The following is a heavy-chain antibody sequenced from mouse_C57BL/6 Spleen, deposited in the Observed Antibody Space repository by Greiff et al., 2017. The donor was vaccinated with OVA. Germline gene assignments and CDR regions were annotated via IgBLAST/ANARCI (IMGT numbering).Heavy chain of an antibody. J-gene: IGHJ4*01. D-gene: IGHD2-3*01. V-gene: IGHV1-75*01. CDR1: GYTFTDYY. CDR3: ARAGYYMGYAMDY. CDR2: IFPGSGST. Sequence: QVQLKESGPELVKPGASVKISCKASGYTFTDYYINWVKQRPGQGLEWIGWIFPGSGSTYYNEKFKGKATLTVDKSSSTAYMLLSSLTSEDSAVYFCARAGYYMGYAMDYWGQGTSVTVSS.